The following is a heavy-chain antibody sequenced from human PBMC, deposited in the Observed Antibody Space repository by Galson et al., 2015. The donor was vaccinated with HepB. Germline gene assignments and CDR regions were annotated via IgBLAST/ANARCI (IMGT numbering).Heavy chain of an antibody. V-gene: IGHV1-2*02. CDR3: ARSPRYCTNGVCYRDYDY. Sequence: SVKVSCKASGYTFTGYYMHWVRQAPGQGLEWMGWINPNSGGTNYAQKFQGRVTMTRDTSISTAYMELSRLRSDDTAVYYCARSPRYCTNGVCYRDYDYWGQGTLVTVSS. D-gene: IGHD2-8*01. J-gene: IGHJ4*02. CDR2: INPNSGGT. CDR1: GYTFTGYY.